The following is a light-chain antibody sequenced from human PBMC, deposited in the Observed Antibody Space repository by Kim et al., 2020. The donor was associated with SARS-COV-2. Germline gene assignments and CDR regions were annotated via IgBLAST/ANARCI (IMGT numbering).Light chain of an antibody. CDR2: DNT. V-gene: IGLV1-40*01. CDR1: HATTGSRYS. CDR3: QSYDSSLSGSKV. Sequence: TVTCTGSHATTGSRYSVHRYQQLPGTAPKLLIYDNTNRPSGVPDRFSGSKSGTSASLAITGLQAEDEADYYGQSYDSSLSGSKVFGGGTQLTVL. J-gene: IGLJ3*02.